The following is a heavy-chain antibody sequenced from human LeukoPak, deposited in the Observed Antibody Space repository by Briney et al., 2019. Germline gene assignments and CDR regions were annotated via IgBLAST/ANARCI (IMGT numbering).Heavy chain of an antibody. CDR3: AKDLEPQVWNWFDP. CDR1: GFTFSSYG. V-gene: IGHV3-30*18. J-gene: IGHJ5*02. Sequence: PGGSLRLSCAASGFTFSSYGMHWGRQAPGTGLDRVAGISYDRNTKWYVDSLRSRLTVSRDNSKNTMYLQMNSLRADDTAVYYCAKDLEPQVWNWFDPWGQGTLVTVSS. D-gene: IGHD3-3*01. CDR2: ISYDRNTK.